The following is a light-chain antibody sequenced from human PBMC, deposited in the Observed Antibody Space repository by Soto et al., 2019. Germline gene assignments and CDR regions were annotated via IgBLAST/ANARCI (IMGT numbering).Light chain of an antibody. Sequence: EIVMTQSPATLSVSPGERATLSCRASQSVSSNLAWYQQKPGQAPRLLIYGASTRATGIPARFSGSGSGTEFTLTISSLQYEDFAVYYCQQYNNWPLTLGQGTKVEI. CDR1: QSVSSN. CDR3: QQYNNWPLT. CDR2: GAS. J-gene: IGKJ1*01. V-gene: IGKV3-15*01.